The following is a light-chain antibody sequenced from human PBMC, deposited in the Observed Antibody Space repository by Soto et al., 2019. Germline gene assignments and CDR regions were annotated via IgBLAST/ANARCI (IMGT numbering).Light chain of an antibody. CDR2: AAS. J-gene: IGKJ1*01. CDR1: QGISVN. Sequence: AIWMTQSPSSLSVSPGDRVTISCRVSQGISVNLAWYRQRPGKAPDLLIYAASTLQSGVPSRFSGSGSGTEFTLTSNFLQSEDFATYYCQQYHAFPWTFGRGTQVEIK. V-gene: IGKV1D-8*02. CDR3: QQYHAFPWT.